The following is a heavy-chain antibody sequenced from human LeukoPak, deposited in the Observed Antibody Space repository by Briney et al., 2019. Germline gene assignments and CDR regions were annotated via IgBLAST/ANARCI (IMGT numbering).Heavy chain of an antibody. V-gene: IGHV1-18*01. CDR3: ARDWGWFGELFFPLQNMDV. J-gene: IGHJ6*03. CDR2: ISAYNGNT. Sequence: GASVKVSCKASGYTFTSYGISWVRQAPGQGLEWMGWISAYNGNTNYAQKLQGRVTMTTDTSTSTAYMELRSLRSDDTAVYYCARDWGWFGELFFPLQNMDVWGKGTTVTISS. CDR1: GYTFTSYG. D-gene: IGHD3-10*01.